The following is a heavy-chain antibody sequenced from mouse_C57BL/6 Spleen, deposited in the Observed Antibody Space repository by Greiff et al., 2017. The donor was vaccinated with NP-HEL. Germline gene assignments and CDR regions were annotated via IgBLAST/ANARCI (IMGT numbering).Heavy chain of an antibody. Sequence: VKLMESGAELVKPGASVKLSCKASGYTFTSYWMQWVKQRPGQGLEWIGEIDPSDSYTNYNQKFKGKATLTVDTSSSTAYMQLSSLTSEDSAVYYCARWSYYYGRGNYAMDYWGQGTSVTVSS. J-gene: IGHJ4*01. CDR3: ARWSYYYGRGNYAMDY. CDR1: GYTFTSYW. D-gene: IGHD1-1*01. V-gene: IGHV1-50*01. CDR2: IDPSDSYT.